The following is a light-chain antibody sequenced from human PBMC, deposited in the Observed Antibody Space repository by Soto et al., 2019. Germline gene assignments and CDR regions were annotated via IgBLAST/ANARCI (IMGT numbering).Light chain of an antibody. CDR2: EVS. CDR1: SSDVGGYNY. V-gene: IGLV2-8*01. J-gene: IGLJ1*01. Sequence: QSVLTQPPSASGSPGQSVTISCTGTSSDVGGYNYVSWYQQHPGKAPKLMIYEVSRRPSGVPDRFSGSKSGNTASLTVSGLQAEDEADYYCSSYAGSKNFVFGTGTKLTVL. CDR3: SSYAGSKNFV.